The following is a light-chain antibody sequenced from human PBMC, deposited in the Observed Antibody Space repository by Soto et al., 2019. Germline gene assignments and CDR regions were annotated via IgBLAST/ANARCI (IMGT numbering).Light chain of an antibody. CDR3: QNYNSARWT. V-gene: IGKV1-27*01. CDR1: QGITNY. J-gene: IGKJ1*01. CDR2: AAS. Sequence: DIQMTQSPSSLSASVGDRVTITCRASQGITNYLAWYQQKPGKVPKLLIYAASSLQSGVPSRFSGSGSGTDFTLTISSLQPVYVATYYCQNYNSARWTFGQGTKVEIK.